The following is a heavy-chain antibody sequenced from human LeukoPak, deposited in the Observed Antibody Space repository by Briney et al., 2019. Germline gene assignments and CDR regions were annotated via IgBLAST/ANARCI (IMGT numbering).Heavy chain of an antibody. CDR3: ARGGYCSSTSCYYPRFDY. D-gene: IGHD2-2*01. V-gene: IGHV4-4*07. J-gene: IGHJ4*02. CDR1: GGSISSYY. CDR2: IYTSGST. Sequence: SETLSLTCTVSGGSISSYYWSWIRQPAGKGLEWIGRIYTSGSTNYNPSLKSRVTMSVDTSKNQFSLKLSSVTAADTAVYYCARGGYCSSTSCYYPRFDYWGQGTLVTVSS.